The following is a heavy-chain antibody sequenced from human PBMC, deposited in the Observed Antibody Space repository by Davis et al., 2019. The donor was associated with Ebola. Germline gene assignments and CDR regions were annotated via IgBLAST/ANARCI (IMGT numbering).Heavy chain of an antibody. CDR1: GYTFTNYY. J-gene: IGHJ4*02. D-gene: IGHD3-16*01. CDR2: SYYGGHE. CDR3: AKGPPQSYAMGGFDS. Sequence: SCKASGYTFTNYYMHWVRQAPDKGLEWVAVSYYGGHEYHADSVKGRFTISRDNSKNTLYLQMNSLRVEDTAVYYCAKGPPQSYAMGGFDSWGQGALVTVSS. V-gene: IGHV3-30*04.